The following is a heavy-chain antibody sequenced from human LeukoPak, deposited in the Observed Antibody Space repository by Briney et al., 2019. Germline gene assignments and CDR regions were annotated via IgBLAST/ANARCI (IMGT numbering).Heavy chain of an antibody. V-gene: IGHV1-8*01. Sequence: ASVKVSCKASGYTFTSYDINWVRQATGQGLEWMGWMNPNSGNTGYAQKFQGRVTMTRNTSISTAYMELSSLRSEDTAVYYCARGHYGDYPRGLFLYYYYYYMDVWGKGTTVTISS. CDR2: MNPNSGNT. CDR3: ARGHYGDYPRGLFLYYYYYYMDV. CDR1: GYTFTSYD. J-gene: IGHJ6*03. D-gene: IGHD4-17*01.